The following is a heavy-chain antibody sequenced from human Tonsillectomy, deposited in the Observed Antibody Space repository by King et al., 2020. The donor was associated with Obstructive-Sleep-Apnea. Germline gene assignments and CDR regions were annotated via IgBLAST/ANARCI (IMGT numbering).Heavy chain of an antibody. V-gene: IGHV4-59*08. CDR2: ISYSGFT. D-gene: IGHD6-19*01. CDR1: GGSISSYY. J-gene: IGHJ4*02. CDR3: ARQGATSAWSHLFDY. Sequence: QLQESGPGLVKPSETLSLTCTLSGGSISSYYWSWIRQPPGKGLEWIGYISYSGFTNYNPSLKSRVTMSVDTSKNQFSLKLSSVTAADTAVYYCARQGATSAWSHLFDYWGQGTLVTVSS.